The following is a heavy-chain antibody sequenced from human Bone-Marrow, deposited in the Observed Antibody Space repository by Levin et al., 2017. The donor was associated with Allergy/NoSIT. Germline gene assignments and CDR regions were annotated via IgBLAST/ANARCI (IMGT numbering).Heavy chain of an antibody. D-gene: IGHD6-13*01. CDR2: IRGSGGST. V-gene: IGHV3-23*01. CDR3: AKDISSSCSTGDFAS. Sequence: SCAASGFTFSTYAINWVRQAPGKGLEWVSSIRGSGGSTYYADSVKGRFTISRDNSKNTLYLQMNSLRVEATAVYYCAKDISSSCSTGDFASWGHGPLVTVSS. CDR1: GFTFSTYA. J-gene: IGHJ5*01.